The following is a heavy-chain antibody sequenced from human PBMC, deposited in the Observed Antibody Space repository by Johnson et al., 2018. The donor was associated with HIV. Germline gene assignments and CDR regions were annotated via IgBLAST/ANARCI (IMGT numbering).Heavy chain of an antibody. J-gene: IGHJ3*01. CDR1: GFTFSNYG. CDR2: IRYDGSHT. V-gene: IGHV3-30*02. Sequence: QVQLVESGGGLVQPGGSLRLSCVGSGFTFSNYGMHWVSQAPGKGLEWVAFIRYDGSHTYYADSVKGRFTISRDNSKNTLSLQMSSLRAEDTAVYYCAKVADPYCGGDCYSWLFAFDFWGHGTMVTVSS. CDR3: AKVADPYCGGDCYSWLFAFDF. D-gene: IGHD2-21*02.